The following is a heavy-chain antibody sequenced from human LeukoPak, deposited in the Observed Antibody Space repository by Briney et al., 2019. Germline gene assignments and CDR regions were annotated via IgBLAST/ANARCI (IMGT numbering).Heavy chain of an antibody. CDR2: VYPRDSDT. Sequence: GESLKISCKGSGYGFSSYWIGWVRQVPGKGLEWMGIVYPRDSDTRYSPSFQGQVTISADKSISTAYLQWSSLKASDTAVYYCARPGERSRRDWNLDQWGQGTLVTVSS. D-gene: IGHD1-1*01. CDR3: ARPGERSRRDWNLDQ. V-gene: IGHV5-51*01. CDR1: GYGFSSYW. J-gene: IGHJ4*02.